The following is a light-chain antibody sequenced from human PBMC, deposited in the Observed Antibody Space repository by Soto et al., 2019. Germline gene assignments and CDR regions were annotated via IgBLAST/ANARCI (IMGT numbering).Light chain of an antibody. Sequence: QSALTQPASVSGSPGQSITISCTGTSSDVGGYNYVSWYQLHPGKAPKLMISEVTNRPSGVSSRFSGSKSGNTASLTISGLQADDDADYFCSSYTSNSNPYVFGTGTKLTVL. V-gene: IGLV2-14*01. CDR3: SSYTSNSNPYV. CDR1: SSDVGGYNY. CDR2: EVT. J-gene: IGLJ1*01.